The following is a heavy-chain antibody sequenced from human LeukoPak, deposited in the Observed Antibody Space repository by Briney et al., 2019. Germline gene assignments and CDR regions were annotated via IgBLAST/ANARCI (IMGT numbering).Heavy chain of an antibody. CDR1: GFTFDSYE. Sequence: GGSLRLSCAASGFTFDSYEMNWVRQAPGKGLEWVSYISSSGSTIYYADSVKGRFTISRDNAKNSLYLQMNSLRAEDTAVYYCATEMAAAGDYWGQGALVTVSS. CDR3: ATEMAAAGDY. D-gene: IGHD6-13*01. J-gene: IGHJ4*02. V-gene: IGHV3-48*03. CDR2: ISSSGSTI.